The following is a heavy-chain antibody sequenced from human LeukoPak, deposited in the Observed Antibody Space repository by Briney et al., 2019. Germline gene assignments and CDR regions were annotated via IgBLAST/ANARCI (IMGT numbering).Heavy chain of an antibody. J-gene: IGHJ5*02. CDR1: GFKFDDYG. CDR3: ARDLYYGSGSYYSPFDP. D-gene: IGHD3-10*01. CDR2: INWNGGST. Sequence: GGSLRLSCTASGFKFDDYGMSWVRQVPGKGLEWVSGINWNGGSTGNADSVKGRFTISRDNAKNSLYLQMNSLRAEDTAVYYCARDLYYGSGSYYSPFDPWGQGTLVTVSS. V-gene: IGHV3-20*04.